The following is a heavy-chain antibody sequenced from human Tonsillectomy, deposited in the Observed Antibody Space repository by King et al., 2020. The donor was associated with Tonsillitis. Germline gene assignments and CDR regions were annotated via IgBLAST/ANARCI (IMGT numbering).Heavy chain of an antibody. CDR2: VSGRGSTT. Sequence: VQLVESGGGLVQPGGSLRISCEASGFTFSNYAMAWVRQAPGKGLEWVSVVSGRGSTTFYADPVKGRLTISRDNSKNTLFLQMNSLRAEDTAVYYCAKTGTTMATEFDYWGQGTLVTVSS. J-gene: IGHJ4*02. V-gene: IGHV3-23*04. D-gene: IGHD4-23*01. CDR3: AKTGTTMATEFDY. CDR1: GFTFSNYA.